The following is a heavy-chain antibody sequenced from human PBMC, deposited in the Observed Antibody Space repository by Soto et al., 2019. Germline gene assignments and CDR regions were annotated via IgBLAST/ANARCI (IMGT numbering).Heavy chain of an antibody. Sequence: SETLSLTCTVSGGSISSGGYYWSWIRQHPGKGLEWIGYIYYSGSTYYNPSLKSRVTISVDTSKNQFSLKLSSVTAADTAVYYCARGMAGGYYYGMDVWGQGTTVTVSS. CDR1: GGSISSGGYY. CDR3: ARGMAGGYYYGMDV. CDR2: IYYSGST. D-gene: IGHD2-8*01. J-gene: IGHJ6*02. V-gene: IGHV4-31*03.